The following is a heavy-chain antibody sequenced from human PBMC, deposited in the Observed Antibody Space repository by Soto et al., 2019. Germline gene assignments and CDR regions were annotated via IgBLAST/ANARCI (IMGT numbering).Heavy chain of an antibody. J-gene: IGHJ6*02. CDR1: GFTFSSYG. V-gene: IGHV3-33*01. Sequence: GGSLRLSCAASGFTFSSYGMHWVRQAPGKGLEWVAVIWYDGSNKYYADSVKGRFTISRDNSKNTLYLQMNSLRAEDTAVYYCARETAYYYYGMDVWGQGTTVTVSS. CDR3: ARETAYYYYGMDV. CDR2: IWYDGSNK.